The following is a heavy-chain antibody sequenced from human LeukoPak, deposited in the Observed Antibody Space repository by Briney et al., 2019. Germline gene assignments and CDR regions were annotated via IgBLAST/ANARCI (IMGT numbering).Heavy chain of an antibody. V-gene: IGHV1-18*01. CDR2: ISAFNGNT. CDR1: GYIFTSYG. Sequence: ASVKDSCTTSGYIFTSYGISWVRLAPGQGLECVGWISAFNGNTNYAQKFQGRVTMTTDTSTRTAYMELRSLKSDDTAVYFCARGMVHDYRGQGTLITVSS. D-gene: IGHD2-8*01. CDR3: ARGMVHDY. J-gene: IGHJ4*02.